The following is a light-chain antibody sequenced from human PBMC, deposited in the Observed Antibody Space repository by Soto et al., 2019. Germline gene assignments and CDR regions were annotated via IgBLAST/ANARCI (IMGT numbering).Light chain of an antibody. Sequence: EIVLTQSPVTLSLSPGERATLSCRASQSVRSYLAWYQQKPGQAPRLLIYDAFKRATGIPVRFSGSGSGTDFTLTISSLEPEDFAVYYCQQRSNWPSTFGGGTKVEIK. V-gene: IGKV3-11*01. CDR1: QSVRSY. CDR3: QQRSNWPST. J-gene: IGKJ4*01. CDR2: DAF.